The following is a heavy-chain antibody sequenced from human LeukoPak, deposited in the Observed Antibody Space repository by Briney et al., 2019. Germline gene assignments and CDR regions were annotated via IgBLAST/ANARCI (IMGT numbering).Heavy chain of an antibody. Sequence: ASVKVSCKASGYTFTVCYMHWVRQAPGQGLEWMGWINPNSGGTNYAQKFQGRVTMTRDTSISTAYMELSRLRSDDTAVYYCARDATDYYDSSGYYQLNYYYYMDVWGKGTTVTVSS. V-gene: IGHV1-2*02. J-gene: IGHJ6*03. CDR1: GYTFTVCY. CDR3: ARDATDYYDSSGYYQLNYYYYMDV. D-gene: IGHD3-22*01. CDR2: INPNSGGT.